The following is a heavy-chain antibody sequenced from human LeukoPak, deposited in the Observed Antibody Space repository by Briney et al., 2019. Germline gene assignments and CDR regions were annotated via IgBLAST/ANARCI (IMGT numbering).Heavy chain of an antibody. CDR2: IYAGDSSI. J-gene: IGHJ4*02. V-gene: IGHV5-51*01. CDR3: ARHSCYDS. Sequence: GASLKISCKGSGFTFSTYSFAWVRQMPGKGLEWMGVIYAGDSSIRYSPSFQGQVTISVDKSISTVYLQWSSLKASDSAIYYCARHSCYDSWGQGTLVTVSS. CDR1: GFTFSTYS. D-gene: IGHD3-16*01.